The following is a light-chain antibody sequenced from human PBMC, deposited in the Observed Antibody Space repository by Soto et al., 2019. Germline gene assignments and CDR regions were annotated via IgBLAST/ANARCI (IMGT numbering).Light chain of an antibody. CDR3: QQYNSYWT. V-gene: IGKV1-39*01. CDR2: ATS. J-gene: IGKJ1*01. Sequence: DIQMTQSPSSLSASVGDRVSITCRASQRISTYLSWYQQKPGKAPKVLIYATSTLQSGVPSRFSGSGSGTDFTLTISSLQPDDSATYYCQQYNSYWTFGQGTKVDIK. CDR1: QRISTY.